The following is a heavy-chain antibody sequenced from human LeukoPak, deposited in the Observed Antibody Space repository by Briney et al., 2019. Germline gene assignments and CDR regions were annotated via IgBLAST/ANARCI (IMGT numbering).Heavy chain of an antibody. D-gene: IGHD6-19*01. CDR2: IHYSGST. CDR3: ARDRAGYNYYYYMDV. J-gene: IGHJ6*03. CDR1: GGSISSGGYS. V-gene: IGHV4-30-4*07. Sequence: SETLSLTCAVSGGSISSGGYSWSWIRQPPGKGLEWIGYIHYSGSTYYNPSLKSRVTISVDTSRNQFSLKLSSVTAADTAVYYCARDRAGYNYYYYMDVWGKGTTVTVSS.